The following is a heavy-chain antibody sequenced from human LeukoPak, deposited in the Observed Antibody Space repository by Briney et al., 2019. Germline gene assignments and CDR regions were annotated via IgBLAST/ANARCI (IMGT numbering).Heavy chain of an antibody. CDR2: ISWNSGSI. CDR3: FTYYYGSGSYYNESYFDY. D-gene: IGHD3-10*01. J-gene: IGHJ4*02. V-gene: IGHV3-9*01. CDR1: GFTFDDYA. Sequence: GGSLRLSCAASGFTFDDYAMHWVRQAPGKGLEWVSGISWNSGSIGYADSVKGRFTISRDNSKNTLYLQMNSLRAEDTAVYYCFTYYYGSGSYYNESYFDYWGQGTLVTVSS.